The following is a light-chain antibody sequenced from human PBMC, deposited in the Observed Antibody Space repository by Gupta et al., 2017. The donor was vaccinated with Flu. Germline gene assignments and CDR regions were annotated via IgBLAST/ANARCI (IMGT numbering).Light chain of an antibody. Sequence: QSALTQPPSASGSPGQSVTISCFGTSSDIGGFNYVSWYQQHPGKAPKLVSYEVTKRPSGVPDRFSGSISSNTASLHVSGLQAEDEADYYCSSFARGNNVLFGGGTKLTV. CDR1: SSDIGGFNY. CDR2: EVT. CDR3: SSFARGNNVL. J-gene: IGLJ3*02. V-gene: IGLV2-8*01.